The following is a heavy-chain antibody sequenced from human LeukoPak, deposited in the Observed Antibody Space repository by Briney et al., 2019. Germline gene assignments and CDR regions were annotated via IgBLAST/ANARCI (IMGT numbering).Heavy chain of an antibody. CDR3: ARRQRGYSFDY. CDR1: GFTFSGYY. CDR2: ISSSGDSE. V-gene: IGHV3-11*01. J-gene: IGHJ4*02. Sequence: GGSLRLSCAASGFTFSGYYMSWIRQAPGKGPEWISYISSSGDSEYYADSVKGRFTISRDNAKNSLYLQMNSLRAEDTAVYYCARRQRGYSFDYWGQGTLVTVSS. D-gene: IGHD5-12*01.